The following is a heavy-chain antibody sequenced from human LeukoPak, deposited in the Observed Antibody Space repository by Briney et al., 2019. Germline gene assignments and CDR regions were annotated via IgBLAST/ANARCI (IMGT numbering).Heavy chain of an antibody. J-gene: IGHJ4*02. CDR3: ARYASGSYRQFDY. CDR1: GGSISTYY. D-gene: IGHD3-10*01. V-gene: IGHV4-59*01. Sequence: PSETLSLTCTVSGGSISTYYWSWIRQPPGKGLEWIGYIYYTGSTNYNPSLKSRVTISVDTSKNQFSLKLSSVTAADTAVYYCARYASGSYRQFDYWGQRTLVTVSS. CDR2: IYYTGST.